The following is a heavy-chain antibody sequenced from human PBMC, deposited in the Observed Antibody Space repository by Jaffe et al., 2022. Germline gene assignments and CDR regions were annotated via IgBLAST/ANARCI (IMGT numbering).Heavy chain of an antibody. J-gene: IGHJ3*02. V-gene: IGHV3-7*01. Sequence: QLVESGGGLVQPGGSLRLSCAASGFTFSTSWMSWVRQAPGKGLEWVANIKQDGSEKYYVDSVKGRFTISRDNAKNSLYLQMNSLRAEDTAVYYCANIVWGAFHIWGQGTMVTVPS. CDR2: IKQDGSEK. CDR3: ANIVWGAFHI. CDR1: GFTFSTSW. D-gene: IGHD3-16*01.